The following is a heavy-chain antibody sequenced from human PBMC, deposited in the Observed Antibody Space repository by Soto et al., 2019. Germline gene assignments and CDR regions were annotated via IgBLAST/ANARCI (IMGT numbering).Heavy chain of an antibody. CDR3: ARDRRFSGVYYMDV. CDR2: IYYTGST. D-gene: IGHD3-10*01. V-gene: IGHV4-59*01. CDR1: VGSINSYY. J-gene: IGHJ6*03. Sequence: SETLSLTCTVSVGSINSYYWSWIRQPPGKGLEWIGYIYYTGSTKYNPSLKSRVTMSVDTSKNQFSLKLSSVTAADTAVYYCARDRRFSGVYYMDVWGKGTTVTVSS.